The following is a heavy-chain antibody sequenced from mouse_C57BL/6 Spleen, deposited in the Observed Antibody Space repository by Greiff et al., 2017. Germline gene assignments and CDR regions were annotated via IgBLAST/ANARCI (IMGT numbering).Heavy chain of an antibody. Sequence: ESGPGLVKPSQSLSLTCSVTGYSITSGYYWNWIRQFPGNKLEWMGYISYDGSNNYNPSLKNRISITRDTSKNQFFLKLNSVTTEDTATYYCASALWLRRAMDYWGQGTSVTVSS. J-gene: IGHJ4*01. CDR1: GYSITSGYY. CDR2: ISYDGSN. D-gene: IGHD2-2*01. CDR3: ASALWLRRAMDY. V-gene: IGHV3-6*01.